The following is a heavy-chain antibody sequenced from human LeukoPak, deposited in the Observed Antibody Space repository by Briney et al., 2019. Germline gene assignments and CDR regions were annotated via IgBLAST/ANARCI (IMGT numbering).Heavy chain of an antibody. Sequence: SETLSLTCAVYGGSFSGYYWSWIRRPPGKGLEWIGEINHSGSTNYNPSLKSRVTISVDTSKNQFSLKLSSVTAADTAVYYCARGCMTPYYFDYWGQGTLVTVSS. V-gene: IGHV4-34*01. J-gene: IGHJ4*02. D-gene: IGHD2-15*01. CDR1: GGSFSGYY. CDR3: ARGCMTPYYFDY. CDR2: INHSGST.